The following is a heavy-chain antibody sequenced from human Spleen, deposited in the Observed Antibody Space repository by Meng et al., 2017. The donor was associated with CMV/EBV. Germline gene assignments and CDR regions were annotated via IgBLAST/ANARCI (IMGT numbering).Heavy chain of an antibody. V-gene: IGHV4-34*01. J-gene: IGHJ5*02. Sequence: SETLSLTCAVYGGSFSGYYWSWIRQPPGKGLEWIGEINHSGSTNYNPSLKSRVTISVDTSKNQFSLKLRSVTAADTAVYYCARGRRVYSSGWSNWFDPWGQGTLVTVSS. D-gene: IGHD6-19*01. CDR1: GGSFSGYY. CDR2: INHSGST. CDR3: ARGRRVYSSGWSNWFDP.